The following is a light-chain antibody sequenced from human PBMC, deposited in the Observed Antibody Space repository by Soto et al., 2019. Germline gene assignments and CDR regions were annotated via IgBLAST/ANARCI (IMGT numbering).Light chain of an antibody. CDR1: QSVSSSY. Sequence: EIVLTQSPGTLSLSPGERATLSCRASQSVSSSYLAWYQQKPGQAPRFLIYGASSRATGIPDRFSGSGSGTDFTLTINRLEPEDFAVYYCEQYDKSITFGGGTRWRSN. J-gene: IGKJ4*01. CDR3: EQYDKSIT. CDR2: GAS. V-gene: IGKV3-20*01.